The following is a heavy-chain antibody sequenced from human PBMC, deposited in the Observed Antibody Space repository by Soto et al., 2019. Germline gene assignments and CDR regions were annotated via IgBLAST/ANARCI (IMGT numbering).Heavy chain of an antibody. J-gene: IGHJ4*02. Sequence: QITLKESGPTLVKPTQTLTLTCTFSGFSLSSTRMAVGWIRQPPGKALEWLALIYWDDDKRYSPFLKSRLTITKDTSKTQAVLTMSNMDPVDTARYYCAHIVVAGLGYYFDYWGQGTLVTVSS. CDR3: AHIVVAGLGYYFDY. CDR2: IYWDDDK. CDR1: GFSLSSTRMA. D-gene: IGHD6-19*01. V-gene: IGHV2-5*02.